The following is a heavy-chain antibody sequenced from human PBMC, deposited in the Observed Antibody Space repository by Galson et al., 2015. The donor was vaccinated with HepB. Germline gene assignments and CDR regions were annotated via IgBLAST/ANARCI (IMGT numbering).Heavy chain of an antibody. Sequence: SVKVSCKASGYTFTNYAMDWVRQAPGQRLEWLGWINTNTGNPTYAQGFTGQFVFSLDTSVSTAYLQISSLKADDTAVYYCARGGRRIWGVYRTTSTFDYWGQGSLFTVSS. CDR3: ARGGRRIWGVYRTTSTFDY. CDR1: GYTFTNYA. J-gene: IGHJ4*02. CDR2: INTNTGNP. D-gene: IGHD3-16*02. V-gene: IGHV7-4-1*02.